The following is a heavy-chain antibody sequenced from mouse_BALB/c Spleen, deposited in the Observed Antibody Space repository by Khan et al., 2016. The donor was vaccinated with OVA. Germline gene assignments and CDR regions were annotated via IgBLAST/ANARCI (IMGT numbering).Heavy chain of an antibody. V-gene: IGHV1S136*01. CDR3: ARDYGRSFWFAY. CDR2: INPYNDGA. D-gene: IGHD1-1*01. J-gene: IGHJ3*01. CDR1: GYSFTNYI. Sequence: VQLQQSGPELVKPGASVKISCQASGYSFTNYIIHWVKQNPGQGLEWIGYINPYNDGAKYNEKFKGKATLTSDKSSSTAYMELSGLTSVDSAVYYCARDYGRSFWFAYWGQGTLVTVSA.